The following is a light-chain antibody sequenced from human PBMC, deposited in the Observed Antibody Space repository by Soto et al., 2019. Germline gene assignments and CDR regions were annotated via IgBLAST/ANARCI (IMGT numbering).Light chain of an antibody. Sequence: EVVMTQSPATLSVSPGEGAILSCRASQSVRSNLTWYRQQPGQAPSLIIYDASTRATGVPARFSGSGSGTEFTLTINSLQSEDFAVYFCQHYNEWPLTFGGGTRVEIK. J-gene: IGKJ4*01. CDR3: QHYNEWPLT. CDR2: DAS. V-gene: IGKV3-15*01. CDR1: QSVRSN.